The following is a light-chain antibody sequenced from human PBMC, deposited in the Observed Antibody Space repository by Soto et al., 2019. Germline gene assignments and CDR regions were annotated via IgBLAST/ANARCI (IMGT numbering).Light chain of an antibody. J-gene: IGKJ5*01. CDR3: QHYGNSLIT. CDR1: QTISGNY. Sequence: LVLTQSPSSLSLSVGERATFSCRASQTISGNYLAWYKQKPGQAPRLLLFGASSRATGVPDRFSGSGSGTDFTLTLTRLEPEDSAVYYCQHYGNSLITFGQGTRLEIK. V-gene: IGKV3-20*01. CDR2: GAS.